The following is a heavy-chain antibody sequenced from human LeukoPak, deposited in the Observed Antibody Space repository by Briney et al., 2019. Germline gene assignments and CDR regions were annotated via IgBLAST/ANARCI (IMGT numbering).Heavy chain of an antibody. CDR2: IYYSGST. Sequence: SETLSLTCTVSGGSISSYYWSWIRQPPGEGLEWVGYIYYSGSTNYNPSLKSRVTISVDTSKNQFSLKLSSVTAADTAVYYCARGERGYSYGPPDYWGQGTLVTVSS. D-gene: IGHD5-18*01. J-gene: IGHJ4*02. CDR1: GGSISSYY. V-gene: IGHV4-59*08. CDR3: ARGERGYSYGPPDY.